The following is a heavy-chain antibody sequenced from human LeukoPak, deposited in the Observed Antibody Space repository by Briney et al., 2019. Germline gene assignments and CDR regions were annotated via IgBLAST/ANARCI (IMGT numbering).Heavy chain of an antibody. Sequence: GGSLRLSCAATGVMFPSYWMTWVRQPPGKGLEWVANIKQDGSEKYYVDSVKGRFTISRDNAKNSVYLQKNSLRAEDTAVYYCARRHHFGFLDSWGQGTLVTVSS. V-gene: IGHV3-7*04. D-gene: IGHD3-10*01. CDR1: GVMFPSYW. J-gene: IGHJ4*02. CDR3: ARRHHFGFLDS. CDR2: IKQDGSEK.